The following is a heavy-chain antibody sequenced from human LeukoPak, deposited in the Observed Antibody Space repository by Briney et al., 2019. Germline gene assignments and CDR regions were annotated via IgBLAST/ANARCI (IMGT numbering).Heavy chain of an antibody. V-gene: IGHV3-11*01. J-gene: IGHJ3*02. D-gene: IGHD5-18*01. CDR2: ISSSGSTI. CDR1: GFTFSNYY. Sequence: PGGSLRLSCAASGFTFSNYYMSWIRQAPGKGLEWGSYISSSGSTIYYADSVKGRFTISRDNAKNSLYLQMNSLGAEDTAVYYCARYSERIQLWSRAFDIWGQGTMVTVSS. CDR3: ARYSERIQLWSRAFDI.